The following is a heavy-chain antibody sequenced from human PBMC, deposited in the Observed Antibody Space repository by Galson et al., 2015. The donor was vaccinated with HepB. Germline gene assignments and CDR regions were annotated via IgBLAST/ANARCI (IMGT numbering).Heavy chain of an antibody. V-gene: IGHV3-48*02. CDR3: ARGCGGDCYFRYYYYGMDV. CDR2: ISSSSSTI. CDR1: GFTFSSYS. Sequence: SLRLSCAASGFTFSSYSMNWVRQAPGKGLEWVSYISSSSSTIYYADSVKGRFTISRDNAKNSLYLQMNSLRDEDTAVYYCARGCGGDCYFRYYYYGMDVWGQGTTVTVSS. D-gene: IGHD2-21*02. J-gene: IGHJ6*02.